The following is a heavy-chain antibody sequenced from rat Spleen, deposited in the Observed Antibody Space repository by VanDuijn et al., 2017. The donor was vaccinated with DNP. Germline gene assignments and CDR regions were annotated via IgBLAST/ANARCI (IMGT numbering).Heavy chain of an antibody. CDR1: GFTFSNYY. CDR2: ISPSGRT. D-gene: IGHD5-1*01. V-gene: IGHV5-25*01. J-gene: IGHJ1*01. CDR3: ARGSGTYYWYFDF. Sequence: EVQLVESGGGLVQPGRSLKLSCAASGFTFSNYYMAWVRQAPKKGLEWVAAISPSGRTYHRDSVKGRFTISRDNAKNTLYLQMNSLRSEDTATYYCARGSGTYYWYFDFWGPGTMVTVSS.